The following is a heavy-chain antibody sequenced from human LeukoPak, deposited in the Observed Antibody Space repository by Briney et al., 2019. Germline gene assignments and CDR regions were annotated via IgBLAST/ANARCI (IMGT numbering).Heavy chain of an antibody. J-gene: IGHJ4*02. V-gene: IGHV3-15*01. CDR3: TTDIPFTSGGAIAY. CDR2: IKSEVDGATR. Sequence: PGGSLRLSCAASGLIFSNCWMTWVRQAPGKGLEWVGRIKSEVDGATRDYAAPVRGRFTLSRDDSRSTLYLQMNSLKTEDTAFYYCTTDIPFTSGGAIAYWGQGTLVTVSS. CDR1: GLIFSNCW. D-gene: IGHD3-16*02.